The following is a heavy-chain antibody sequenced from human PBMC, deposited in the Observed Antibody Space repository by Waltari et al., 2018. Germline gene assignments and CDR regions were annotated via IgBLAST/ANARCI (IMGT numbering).Heavy chain of an antibody. V-gene: IGHV3-72*01. D-gene: IGHD2-15*01. J-gene: IGHJ4*02. Sequence: EVQLVESGGGLVQPGGSLRLSCAASGFISSDHYMDWVRQAPGKGLELISRTKNKSKRYTTEYAASVKSRFTISRDDSKNSMYLQMNSLKAEDTAVYYCSSTHGGQSDYWGRGTLVTVSS. CDR2: TKNKSKRYTT. CDR3: SSTHGGQSDY. CDR1: GFISSDHY.